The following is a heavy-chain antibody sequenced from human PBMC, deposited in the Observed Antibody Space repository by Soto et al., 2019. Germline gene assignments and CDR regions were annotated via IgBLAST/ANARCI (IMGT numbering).Heavy chain of an antibody. CDR1: GFTFSSYS. Sequence: GGSLRLSCAASGFTFSSYSMNWVRQAPGKGLEWVSSISSSSSYIYYADSVKGRFTISRDNAKNSLYLQMNSLRAEDTAVYYCARCLDYGDYVGAFDIWGQGTMVTVSS. CDR3: ARCLDYGDYVGAFDI. J-gene: IGHJ3*02. V-gene: IGHV3-21*01. CDR2: ISSSSSYI. D-gene: IGHD4-17*01.